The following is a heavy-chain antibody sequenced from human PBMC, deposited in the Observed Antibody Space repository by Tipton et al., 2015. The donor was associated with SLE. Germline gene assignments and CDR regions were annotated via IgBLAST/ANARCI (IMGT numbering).Heavy chain of an antibody. CDR2: IKQDGSEK. D-gene: IGHD6-13*01. V-gene: IGHV3-7*03. J-gene: IGHJ4*02. Sequence: SLRLSCAASGFTFSGYWMSWVRQAPGKGLEWVANIKQDGSEKYYVDSVKGRFTISRDNAKNSVYPQMTSLRAEDTAVYYCARQGYSSSQRDYWGQGTLVTVSS. CDR1: GFTFSGYW. CDR3: ARQGYSSSQRDY.